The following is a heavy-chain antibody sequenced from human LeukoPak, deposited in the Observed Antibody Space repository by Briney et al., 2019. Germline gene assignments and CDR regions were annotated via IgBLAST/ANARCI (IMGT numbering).Heavy chain of an antibody. CDR2: INHSGST. V-gene: IGHV4-34*01. CDR1: GGSFSGYY. CDR3: ARGLSSYGLDY. J-gene: IGHJ4*02. Sequence: SETLSLTCAVYGGSFSGYYWSWIRQPPGKGLEWIGEINHSGSTNYNPSLKSRVTISVDTSKNQFSLKLSSVTAADTAVYYCARGLSSYGLDYWGQGTLVTVS. D-gene: IGHD2/OR15-2a*01.